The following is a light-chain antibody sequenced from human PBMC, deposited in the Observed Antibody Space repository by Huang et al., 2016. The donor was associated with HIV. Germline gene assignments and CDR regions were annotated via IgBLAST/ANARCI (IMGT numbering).Light chain of an antibody. CDR1: QSLSNNS. V-gene: IGKV3-20*01. CDR3: QQYGNSPGT. J-gene: IGKJ1*01. CDR2: DAS. Sequence: EIVLTQSPGTLSLSPGERATLSCTASQSLSNNSLAWYQQKPGQAPRRLFYDASSRATGIPDRFSGSGSGTDFTLTISGLEPEDSAVYYCQQYGNSPGTFGQGTKVEIK.